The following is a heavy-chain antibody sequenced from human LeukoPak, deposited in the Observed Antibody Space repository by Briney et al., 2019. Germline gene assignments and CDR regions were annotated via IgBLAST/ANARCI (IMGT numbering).Heavy chain of an antibody. J-gene: IGHJ5*02. D-gene: IGHD4-4*01. V-gene: IGHV3-23*01. CDR3: AKLIGDYNGNSGS. Sequence: GGSLRLSCAASGFTFSTHAMSLVRRVSGKGLEWVSSISDTGESTYYADYVKGRFTISRDNSKNTLYLQMNSLRAEDTAVYNCAKLIGDYNGNSGSWGQGTLVTVSS. CDR1: GFTFSTHA. CDR2: ISDTGEST.